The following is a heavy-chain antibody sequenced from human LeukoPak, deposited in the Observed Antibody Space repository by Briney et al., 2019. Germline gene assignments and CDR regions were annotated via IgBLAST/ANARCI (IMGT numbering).Heavy chain of an antibody. CDR1: GYTFTGYY. CDR3: ARVKSSGNQNPFFDH. Sequence: ASVKVSCKASGYTFTGYYMHWVRQAPGQGLEWMGWINPKSGGTSYAQKFQDRVTLTRDTSINTTYMELSRLRSDDTAVNYCARVKSSGNQNPFFDHWGQGTLVTVSS. CDR2: INPKSGGT. D-gene: IGHD6-19*01. V-gene: IGHV1-2*02. J-gene: IGHJ4*02.